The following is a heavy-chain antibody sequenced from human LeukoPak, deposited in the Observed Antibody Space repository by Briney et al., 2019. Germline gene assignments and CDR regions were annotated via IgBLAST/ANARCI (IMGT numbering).Heavy chain of an antibody. CDR1: GGSIRSSYYY. CDR3: ARGGEYSSEYNWFDP. V-gene: IGHV4-39*07. Sequence: SETLSLTCTVSGGSIRSSYYYWGWIRQPPGKGLEWIGSIYDSGSTNYNPSLKSRVIISMDTSKNQLSLKLTSVTAADTAVYYCARGGEYSSEYNWFDPWGPGTLVTVSS. D-gene: IGHD6-25*01. CDR2: IYDSGST. J-gene: IGHJ5*02.